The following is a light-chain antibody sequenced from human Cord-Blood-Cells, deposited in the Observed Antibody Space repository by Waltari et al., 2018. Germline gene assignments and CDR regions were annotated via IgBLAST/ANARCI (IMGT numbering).Light chain of an antibody. Sequence: IVMSQSPATLSVSPDDRATLSCRDSQSVSSKLAWYQQKPGQAPRLLIYGASTLETGIPARFSGSGSGTEFTLTISSLQSEDFAVYYCQQYNNLPWTFGQGTKVEIK. J-gene: IGKJ1*01. CDR3: QQYNNLPWT. CDR1: QSVSSK. CDR2: GAS. V-gene: IGKV3-15*01.